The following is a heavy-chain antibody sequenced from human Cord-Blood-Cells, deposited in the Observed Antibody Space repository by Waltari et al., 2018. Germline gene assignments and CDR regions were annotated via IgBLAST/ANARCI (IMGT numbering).Heavy chain of an antibody. V-gene: IGHV3-21*01. D-gene: IGHD7-27*01. CDR2: ISSSSSHI. CDR1: GFTFSSYS. J-gene: IGHJ6*02. CDR3: ARGTGDYYYYYGMDV. Sequence: EVQLVESGGGLVKPGGSLRLSCAASGFTFSSYSMNWVRQAPGKGLEWVSSISSSSSHIYYADSVKDRFTISRDNAKNSLYLQMNSLRAEDTAVYYCARGTGDYYYYYGMDVWGQGTTVTVSS.